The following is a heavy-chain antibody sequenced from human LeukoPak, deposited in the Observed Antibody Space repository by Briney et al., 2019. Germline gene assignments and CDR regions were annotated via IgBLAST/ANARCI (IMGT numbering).Heavy chain of an antibody. V-gene: IGHV1-46*01. D-gene: IGHD4-11*01. Sequence: GASVKVSCKASGYTFTSYYMHWVRQAPGQGLEWMGIINPSGGSTSYAQKFQGRVTMTRDMSTSTVYMELSSLRSEDTAVYYCARDGENYSNSYYYYYYMDVWGKGTTVTVSS. CDR3: ARDGENYSNSYYYYYYMDV. CDR1: GYTFTSYY. J-gene: IGHJ6*03. CDR2: INPSGGST.